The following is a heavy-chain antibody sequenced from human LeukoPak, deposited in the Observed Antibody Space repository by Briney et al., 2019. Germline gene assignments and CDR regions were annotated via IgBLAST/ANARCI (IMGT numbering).Heavy chain of an antibody. D-gene: IGHD1-26*01. V-gene: IGHV3-74*01. Sequence: GGSLRLSCAASGLTSSSYWMHWVRQAPGKGLVWVSRINSAGSSSSYADSVKGRFTISRDNAKNTSYLQMNSLRAEDTAVYYCARGDTLPGGLDPWGQGTLVTVSS. CDR2: INSAGSSS. J-gene: IGHJ5*02. CDR3: ARGDTLPGGLDP. CDR1: GLTSSSYW.